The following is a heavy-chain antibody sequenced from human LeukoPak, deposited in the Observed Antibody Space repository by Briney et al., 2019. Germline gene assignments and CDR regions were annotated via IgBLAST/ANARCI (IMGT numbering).Heavy chain of an antibody. CDR3: ARGRYYDSRLHWFDP. J-gene: IGHJ5*02. CDR2: ISAYNGNT. Sequence: ASVKVSCKASGYTFTSYGISWVRQAPGQGLEWVGWISAYNGNTNYAQKLQGRVTMTTDKSTSTAYMELRSLRSDDTAVYYCARGRYYDSRLHWFDPWGQGTLVTVSS. CDR1: GYTFTSYG. V-gene: IGHV1-18*01. D-gene: IGHD3-22*01.